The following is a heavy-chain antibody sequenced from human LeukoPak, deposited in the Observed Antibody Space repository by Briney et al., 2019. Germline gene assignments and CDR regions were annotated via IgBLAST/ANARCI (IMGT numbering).Heavy chain of an antibody. CDR1: GYTFTTYD. CDR3: ARGRGSGHKENWFDP. D-gene: IGHD6-19*01. CDR2: MNPNSGNT. V-gene: IGHV1-8*01. J-gene: IGHJ5*02. Sequence: ASVKVSCKASGYTFTTYDINWVRQATGQGLEWMGWMNPNSGNTGYAQKFQGRATMTRNTSISTAYMELSSLRSEDTAVCYCARGRGSGHKENWFDPWGQGTLVTVSS.